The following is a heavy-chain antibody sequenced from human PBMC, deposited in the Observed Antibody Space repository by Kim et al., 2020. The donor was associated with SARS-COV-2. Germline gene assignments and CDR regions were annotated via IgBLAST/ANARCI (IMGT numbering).Heavy chain of an antibody. CDR1: GGSFSGYY. V-gene: IGHV4-34*01. D-gene: IGHD1-26*01. J-gene: IGHJ6*02. CDR2: INHSGST. CDR3: ARIRGGIVGATTYYYYGMDV. Sequence: SETLSLTCAVYGGSFSGYYWSWIRQPPGKGLEWIGEINHSGSTNYNPSLKSRVTISVDTSKNQFSLKLSSVTAADTAVYYCARIRGGIVGATTYYYYGMDVWGQGTTVTVSS.